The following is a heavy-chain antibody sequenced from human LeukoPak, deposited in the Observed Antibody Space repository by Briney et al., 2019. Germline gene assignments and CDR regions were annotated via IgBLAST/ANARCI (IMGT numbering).Heavy chain of an antibody. CDR2: IRSKANGYAT. V-gene: IGHV3-73*01. J-gene: IGHJ6*03. CDR3: TSWGGIAVGYYMDV. Sequence: GGSLRLSCAASGFTFSGSPMHWVRQASGKGLEWVGRIRSKANGYATAYAASVRGRFTISRDDSKNTAYLQMNSLKTEDTAVYYCTSWGGIAVGYYMDVWGKGTTVTISS. CDR1: GFTFSGSP. D-gene: IGHD6-19*01.